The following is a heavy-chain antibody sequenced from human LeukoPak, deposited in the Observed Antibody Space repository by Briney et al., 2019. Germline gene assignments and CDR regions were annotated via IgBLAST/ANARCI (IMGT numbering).Heavy chain of an antibody. CDR1: GFTFSSYG. CDR3: ARDGGSGWSSAFLDH. CDR2: IYSDGKT. J-gene: IGHJ4*02. V-gene: IGHV3-53*01. Sequence: GGSLRLSCAASGFTFSSYGMHWVRQAPGKGLEWVSVIYSDGKTDYADSVKGRFTISRDDSKNTLYLQMRGLRADDTAVYYCARDGGSGWSSAFLDHWGQGTLVSVSS. D-gene: IGHD6-19*01.